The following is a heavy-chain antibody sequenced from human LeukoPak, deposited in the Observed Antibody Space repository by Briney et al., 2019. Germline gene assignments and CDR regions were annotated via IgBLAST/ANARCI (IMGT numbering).Heavy chain of an antibody. CDR1: GFTFDDYG. J-gene: IGHJ4*02. CDR3: ARDRGYCSGTRCYRDFDY. D-gene: IGHD2-2*01. CDR2: INWNGGNT. Sequence: GGSLRLSCAASGFTFDDYGTSWVRQSPGKGLEWVSGINWNGGNTGYADSVKGRFTISRDNANNSLYLQIHSLRAEDTALYYCARDRGYCSGTRCYRDFDYWGRGTLVTVSS. V-gene: IGHV3-20*04.